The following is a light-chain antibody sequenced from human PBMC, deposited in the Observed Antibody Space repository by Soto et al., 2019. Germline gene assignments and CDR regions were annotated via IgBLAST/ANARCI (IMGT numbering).Light chain of an antibody. CDR3: AASDDSLNGLVV. V-gene: IGLV1-44*01. J-gene: IGLJ2*01. CDR2: SNN. CDR1: SSNIGSNT. Sequence: QSVLTQPPSASGTPGQRVTISCSGSSSNIGSNTVNWYQQLPGRDPKLLIYSNNQQPSGVPDRFSGSKSGTSASLAISGLQSDDEADYYCAASDDSLNGLVVFGGGTKLTVL.